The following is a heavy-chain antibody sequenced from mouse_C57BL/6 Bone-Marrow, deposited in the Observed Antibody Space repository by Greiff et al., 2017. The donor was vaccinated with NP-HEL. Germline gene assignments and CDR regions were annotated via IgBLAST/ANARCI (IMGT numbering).Heavy chain of an antibody. CDR3: ARSPYSNYGWYFDV. Sequence: VQLQQPGAELVMPGASVKLSCKASGYTFTSYWMHWVKQRPGQGLEWIGEIDPSDSYTNYNQKFKGKSTLTVDKSSSTAYMQLSSLTSEDSAVYYCARSPYSNYGWYFDVWGTGTTVTVSS. CDR2: IDPSDSYT. V-gene: IGHV1-69*01. J-gene: IGHJ1*03. D-gene: IGHD2-5*01. CDR1: GYTFTSYW.